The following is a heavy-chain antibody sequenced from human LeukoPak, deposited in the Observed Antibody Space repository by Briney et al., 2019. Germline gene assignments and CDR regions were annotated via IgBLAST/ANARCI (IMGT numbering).Heavy chain of an antibody. D-gene: IGHD1-26*01. CDR3: ARVRKGVGASEHSDL. V-gene: IGHV4-30-2*01. CDR2: IYHSGST. CDR1: GGSISSGGYS. Sequence: SETLSLTCAVSGGSISSGGYSWGWIRQPPGKGLEWIGYIYHSGSTYYNPSLKSRVTISVDRSKNQFSLKLSSVTAADTAVYYCARVRKGVGASEHSDLWGRGTLVTVSS. J-gene: IGHJ2*01.